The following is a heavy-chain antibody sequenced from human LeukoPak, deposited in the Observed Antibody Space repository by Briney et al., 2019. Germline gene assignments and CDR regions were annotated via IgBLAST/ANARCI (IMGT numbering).Heavy chain of an antibody. V-gene: IGHV3-30*18. J-gene: IGHJ4*02. Sequence: GGSLRLSCAASGFTFSSYGMHWVRQAPGKGPEGVAVISYDGSNKYYADSVKGRSTISRDNSKNTLYLQMNTLRAEDTAVYSCAKDQFYSGYDLPDYWGQGTLVTVSS. D-gene: IGHD5-12*01. CDR3: AKDQFYSGYDLPDY. CDR2: ISYDGSNK. CDR1: GFTFSSYG.